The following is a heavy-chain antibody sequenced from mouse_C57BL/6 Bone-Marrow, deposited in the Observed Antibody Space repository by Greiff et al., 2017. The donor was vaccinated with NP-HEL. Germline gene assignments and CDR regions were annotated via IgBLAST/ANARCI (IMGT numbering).Heavy chain of an antibody. Sequence: QVQLKESGAELVRPGASVKMSCKASGYTFTSYNMHWVKQTPRQGLEWIGAIYPGNGDTSYNQKFKGKATLTVDKSSSTAYMQLSSLTSEDSAVYFCARDDGSSYGNYYAMDYWGQGTSVTVSS. CDR2: IYPGNGDT. CDR1: GYTFTSYN. CDR3: ARDDGSSYGNYYAMDY. D-gene: IGHD1-1*01. J-gene: IGHJ4*01. V-gene: IGHV1-12*01.